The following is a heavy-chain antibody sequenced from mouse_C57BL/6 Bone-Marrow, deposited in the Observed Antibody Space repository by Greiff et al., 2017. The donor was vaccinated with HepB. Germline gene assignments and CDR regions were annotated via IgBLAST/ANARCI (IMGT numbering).Heavy chain of an antibody. J-gene: IGHJ1*03. CDR2: IDPNSGGT. D-gene: IGHD1-1*01. Sequence: QVQLQQPGAELVKPGASVKLSCKASGYTFTSYWMHWVKQRPGRGLEWIGRIDPNSGGTKYNEKFKSKATLTVDKPSSTAYMQLSSLTSEDSAVYYCARLEYYGSSYVWYFDVWGTGTTVTVSS. V-gene: IGHV1-72*01. CDR1: GYTFTSYW. CDR3: ARLEYYGSSYVWYFDV.